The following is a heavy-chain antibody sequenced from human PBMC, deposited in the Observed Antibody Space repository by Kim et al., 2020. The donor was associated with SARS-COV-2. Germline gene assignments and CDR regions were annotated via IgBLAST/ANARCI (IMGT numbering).Heavy chain of an antibody. CDR1: GGSISSYY. J-gene: IGHJ4*02. D-gene: IGHD6-13*01. CDR3: ARRTYSSSWYEDY. V-gene: IGHV4-59*08. Sequence: SETLSLTCTVSGGSISSYYWSWIRQPPGKGLEWIGYIYYSGSTNYNPSLKSRVTISVDTSKNQFSLKLSSVTAADTAVYYCARRTYSSSWYEDYWGQGTLVTVSS. CDR2: IYYSGST.